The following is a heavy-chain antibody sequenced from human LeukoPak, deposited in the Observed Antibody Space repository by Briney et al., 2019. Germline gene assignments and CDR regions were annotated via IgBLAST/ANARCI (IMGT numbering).Heavy chain of an antibody. V-gene: IGHV3-48*03. CDR3: ARGSHEWLLLPVYFDY. D-gene: IGHD3-22*01. J-gene: IGHJ4*02. CDR2: ISNSGSTI. Sequence: QPGGSLRLSCAASGFTFSSYEMNWVRQAPGKGLEWVSYISNSGSTIYYTDSLKGRFTISRDNAKNSLYLQMNSLRAEDTAIYYCARGSHEWLLLPVYFDYWGQGTLVTVSS. CDR1: GFTFSSYE.